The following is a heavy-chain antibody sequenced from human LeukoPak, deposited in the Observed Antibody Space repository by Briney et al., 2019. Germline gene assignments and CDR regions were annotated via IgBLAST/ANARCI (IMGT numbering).Heavy chain of an antibody. Sequence: GGSLRLSCAQLGFTFSRYAMSWVRQGPGKGLEWVSTISDGGSRIYNVASVKGRFTISRDNSKNTLFLQMNSLRAEDTAVYYCAKVTSDYWGQGTLVTVSS. CDR2: ISDGGSRI. J-gene: IGHJ4*02. CDR3: AKVTSDY. CDR1: GFTFSRYA. V-gene: IGHV3-23*01.